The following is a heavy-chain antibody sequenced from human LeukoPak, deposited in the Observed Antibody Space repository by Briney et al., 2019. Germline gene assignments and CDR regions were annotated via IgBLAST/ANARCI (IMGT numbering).Heavy chain of an antibody. CDR2: INSDGSST. V-gene: IGHV3-74*01. Sequence: QPGGSLRLSCAASGFTFSSYWVHWVRQAPGKGLVWVSRINSDGSSTSYADSVKGRFTISRDNAKNTLYLQMNSLRAEDTAVYYCARGGDYYDSENDYWGQGTLVTVSS. J-gene: IGHJ4*02. CDR1: GFTFSSYW. D-gene: IGHD3-22*01. CDR3: ARGGDYYDSENDY.